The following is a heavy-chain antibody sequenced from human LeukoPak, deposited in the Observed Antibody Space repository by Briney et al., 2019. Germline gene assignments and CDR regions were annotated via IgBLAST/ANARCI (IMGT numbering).Heavy chain of an antibody. V-gene: IGHV3-23*01. CDR2: ISGSGGST. J-gene: IGHJ4*02. CDR1: GFTFSSYA. Sequence: GGSLRLSCAASGFTFSSYAMSWVRQAPGKGLEWVSAISGSGGSTYYADSVKGRFTISRDNSKNTLYPQMNSLRAEDTAVYYCVTASIAAAGDDYSGQGTLVTVSS. D-gene: IGHD6-13*01. CDR3: VTASIAAAGDDY.